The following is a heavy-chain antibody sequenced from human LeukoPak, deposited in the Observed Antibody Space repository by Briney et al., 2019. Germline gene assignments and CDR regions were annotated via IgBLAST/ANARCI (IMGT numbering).Heavy chain of an antibody. CDR3: ARDWSSGILVNWFDP. D-gene: IGHD6-19*01. CDR2: INPSGGST. CDR1: GYTFTSYY. V-gene: IGHV1-46*01. J-gene: IGHJ5*02. Sequence: GASVKVSCKASGYTFTSYYMHWVRQAPGQGLEWMGIINPSGGSTSYAQKFQGRVTMTRDTSTSTVYMEPSSLRSEDTAVYYCARDWSSGILVNWFDPWGQGTLVTVSS.